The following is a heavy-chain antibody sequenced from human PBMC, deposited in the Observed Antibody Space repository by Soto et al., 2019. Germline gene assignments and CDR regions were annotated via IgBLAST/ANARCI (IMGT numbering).Heavy chain of an antibody. CDR2: IFYSGTT. D-gene: IGHD1-1*01. Sequence: PSETLSLTCTVSGDSISSADYYWSWIRHTPGEGLEWIGHIFYSGTTYYNPSLKSRLTISVDTSKNHFSLRLTSVTAADTAVYYCARDLWVEPELYYYGMDVWGQGTTVTVSS. CDR3: ARDLWVEPELYYYGMDV. J-gene: IGHJ6*02. CDR1: GDSISSADYY. V-gene: IGHV4-30-4*01.